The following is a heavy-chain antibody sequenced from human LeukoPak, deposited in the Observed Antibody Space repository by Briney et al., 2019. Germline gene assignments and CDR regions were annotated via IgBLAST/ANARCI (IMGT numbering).Heavy chain of an antibody. J-gene: IGHJ4*02. D-gene: IGHD1-14*01. CDR2: IWPGDSTT. CDR3: ARHPAFTGVPARPFDY. CDR1: GYSFTSYW. Sequence: GESLKISCKGSGYSFTSYWIGWVRQMPGRGLEWVGLIWPGDSTTRYSPSFQGQVTISADKSLSTAYLQWSSLKASDTAIYYCARHPAFTGVPARPFDYWGPGTLVTVSS. V-gene: IGHV5-51*01.